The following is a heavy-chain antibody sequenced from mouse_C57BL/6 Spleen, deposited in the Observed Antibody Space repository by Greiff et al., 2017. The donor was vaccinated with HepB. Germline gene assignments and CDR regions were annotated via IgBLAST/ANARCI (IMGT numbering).Heavy chain of an antibody. Sequence: DVKLQESGPGLVKPSQSLSLTCSVTGYSITSGYYWNWIRQFPGNKLEWMGYISYDGSNNYNPSLKNRISITRDTSKNQFFLKLNSVTPEDTATYYCARADDYDVYFDYWGQGTTLTVSS. V-gene: IGHV3-6*01. CDR3: ARADDYDVYFDY. J-gene: IGHJ2*01. CDR1: GYSITSGYY. CDR2: ISYDGSN. D-gene: IGHD2-4*01.